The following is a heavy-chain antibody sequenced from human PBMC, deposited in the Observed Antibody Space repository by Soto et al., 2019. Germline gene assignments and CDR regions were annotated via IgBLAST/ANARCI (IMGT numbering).Heavy chain of an antibody. Sequence: DVQLAESGGGLVQPGGSLRLSCVASGFTFSSFWMSWVRQAPGKGLEWVASIKQDGSEKFYVDSVKGRFTISRDNDKNSLFLQMNSLRAEDTAVYYCARELIWSVVPTTDADHWCQGTLVTVSS. CDR1: GFTFSSFW. V-gene: IGHV3-7*03. D-gene: IGHD5-12*01. CDR2: IKQDGSEK. J-gene: IGHJ4*02. CDR3: ARELIWSVVPTTDADH.